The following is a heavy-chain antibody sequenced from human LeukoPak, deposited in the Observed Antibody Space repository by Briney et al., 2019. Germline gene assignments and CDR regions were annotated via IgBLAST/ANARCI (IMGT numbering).Heavy chain of an antibody. CDR1: GGSISSGGYS. CDR2: IYHSGST. V-gene: IGHV4-30-2*01. J-gene: IGHJ3*02. CDR3: ARGYLRPLDAFDI. Sequence: SQTLSLTCAVSGGSISSGGYSWSWIRQPPGKGLEWIGYIYHSGSTYYNPSLKSRVTISVDRSKNQFSLKLSSVTAADTAVYYCARGYLRPLDAFDIWGQGTMVIVSS. D-gene: IGHD1-1*01.